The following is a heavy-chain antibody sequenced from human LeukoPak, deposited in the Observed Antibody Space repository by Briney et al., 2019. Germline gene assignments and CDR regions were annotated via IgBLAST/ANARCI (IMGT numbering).Heavy chain of an antibody. CDR2: FDPEDGET. V-gene: IGHV1-24*01. CDR3: ATLPITMIVGANWFDP. Sequence: ASVKVSCKVSGYTLTELSMHWVRQAHGKGLEWMGGFDPEDGETIYAQKFQGRVTMTEDTSTDTAYMELSSLRSEDTAVYYCATLPITMIVGANWFDPWGQGTLVTVSS. CDR1: GYTLTELS. D-gene: IGHD3-22*01. J-gene: IGHJ5*02.